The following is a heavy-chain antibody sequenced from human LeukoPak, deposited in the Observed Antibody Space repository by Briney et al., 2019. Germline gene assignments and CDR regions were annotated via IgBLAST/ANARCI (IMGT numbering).Heavy chain of an antibody. Sequence: SETLSLTCTVSAASFISSSHHWGWIRQSPGKGLEWIGTVYYGRTTYYNPSLDGRVTISLDTSANHFSLQLNSVTAADTGVYYCASKSTDHGELRFDYWGQGTLVTVSS. CDR1: AASFISSSHH. J-gene: IGHJ4*02. CDR2: VYYGRTT. D-gene: IGHD4-17*01. V-gene: IGHV4-39*02. CDR3: ASKSTDHGELRFDY.